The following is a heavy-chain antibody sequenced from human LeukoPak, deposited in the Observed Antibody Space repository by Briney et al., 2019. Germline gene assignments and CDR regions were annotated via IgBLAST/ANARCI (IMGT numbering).Heavy chain of an antibody. CDR1: GGTFSSYT. CDR2: IIPILGIA. CDR3: ARGLRIVPAAPFDY. D-gene: IGHD2-2*01. Sequence: GASVKVSCKASGGTFSSYTISWVRQAPGQGLEWMGRIIPILGIANYAQKFQGRVTITADKSTSTAYMELSSLRSEDTAVYYCARGLRIVPAAPFDYWGQGTLVTVSS. V-gene: IGHV1-69*02. J-gene: IGHJ4*02.